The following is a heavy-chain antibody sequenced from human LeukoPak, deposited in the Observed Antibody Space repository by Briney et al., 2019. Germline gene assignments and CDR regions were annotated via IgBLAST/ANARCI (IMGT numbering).Heavy chain of an antibody. Sequence: ASVKVSCTASGYTFTSYYMHWVRQAPGKGLEWMGGFDPEDGETIYAQKFQGRVTMTEDTSTDTAYMELSSLRSEDTAVYYCATLRDEGYYYYGMDVWGQGTTVTVSS. CDR3: ATLRDEGYYYYGMDV. D-gene: IGHD4-17*01. J-gene: IGHJ6*02. CDR1: GYTFTSYY. CDR2: FDPEDGET. V-gene: IGHV1-24*01.